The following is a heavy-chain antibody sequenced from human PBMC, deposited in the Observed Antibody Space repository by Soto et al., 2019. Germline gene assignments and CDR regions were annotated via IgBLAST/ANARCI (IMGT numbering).Heavy chain of an antibody. V-gene: IGHV4-30-2*01. CDR1: GGSLSSSAYS. Sequence: QMHLQESGSGLVQPSQTLSLTCAVSGGSLSSSAYSWSWIRQPPGKGLEWIGFIYQSGSTYYNPSLKRRVTMSLDRPKNQFSLKLSSVTAADTAVYYCARELLFYDSDGFSWDDAFDIWGQGTMVTVSS. D-gene: IGHD3-22*01. J-gene: IGHJ3*02. CDR3: ARELLFYDSDGFSWDDAFDI. CDR2: IYQSGST.